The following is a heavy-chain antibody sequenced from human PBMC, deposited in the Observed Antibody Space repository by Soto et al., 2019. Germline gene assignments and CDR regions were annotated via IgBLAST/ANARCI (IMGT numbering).Heavy chain of an antibody. D-gene: IGHD1-20*01. V-gene: IGHV3-23*01. CDR1: GFTFSSYA. CDR3: AKLSLSIIWFDP. CDR2: ISGSGGST. Sequence: EVQLLESGGGLVQPGGSLRLSCAASGFTFSSYAMGWVRQAPGEGLEWVSAISGSGGSTYYADSVKGRFTISRDNSKNMLYLQMNSLRAEDTAVYYCAKLSLSIIWFDPWGQGTLVTVSS. J-gene: IGHJ5*02.